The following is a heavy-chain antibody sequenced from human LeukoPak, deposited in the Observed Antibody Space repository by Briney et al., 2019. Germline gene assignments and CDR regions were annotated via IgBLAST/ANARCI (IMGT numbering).Heavy chain of an antibody. CDR1: GFTVSSNY. CDR2: ISGSGGST. CDR3: AKESWFGELPPGWFDP. D-gene: IGHD3-10*01. V-gene: IGHV3-23*01. Sequence: PGGSLRLSCAASGFTVSSNYMSWVRQAPGKGLEWVSAISGSGGSTYYADSVKGRFTISRDNSKNTLYLQMNSLRAEDTAVYYCAKESWFGELPPGWFDPWGQGTLVTVSS. J-gene: IGHJ5*02.